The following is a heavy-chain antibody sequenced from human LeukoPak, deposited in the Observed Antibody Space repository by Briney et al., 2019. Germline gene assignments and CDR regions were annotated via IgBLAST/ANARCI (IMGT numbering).Heavy chain of an antibody. CDR1: GGSFSGYY. D-gene: IGHD2-15*01. Sequence: SETLSLTCAVYGGSFSGYYWSWIRQPPGKGLEWIGEINHSGSTNYNPSLKSRVTISVDTSKNQFSLKLSSVTAADTAVYYCARALQLCSGGSCYGLRAFDIWGQGTMVTVSS. CDR3: ARALQLCSGGSCYGLRAFDI. V-gene: IGHV4-34*01. J-gene: IGHJ3*02. CDR2: INHSGST.